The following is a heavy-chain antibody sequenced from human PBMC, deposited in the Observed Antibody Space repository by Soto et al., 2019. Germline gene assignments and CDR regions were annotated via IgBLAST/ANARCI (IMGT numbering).Heavy chain of an antibody. J-gene: IGHJ6*02. CDR3: ARDRRIQGIAAAGTGYYYYYYGMDV. CDR1: GGSISSSNW. V-gene: IGHV4-4*02. D-gene: IGHD6-13*01. CDR2: IYHSGST. Sequence: ETLSLTCAVSGGSISSSNWWSCVRQAPGKGLEWIGEIYHSGSTNYNPSLKSRVTISVDKSKNQFSLKLSSVTAADTAVYYCARDRRIQGIAAAGTGYYYYYYGMDVWGQGTTVTVSS.